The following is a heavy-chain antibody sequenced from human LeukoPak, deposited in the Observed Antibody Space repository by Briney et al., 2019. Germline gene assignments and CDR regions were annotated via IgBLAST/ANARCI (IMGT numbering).Heavy chain of an antibody. D-gene: IGHD6-6*01. J-gene: IGHJ4*02. CDR1: GFTFSSYD. CDR3: ARSEHSSSSFDY. Sequence: GGSLRLSCAASGFTFSSYDMNWVRQAPGKGLEWVSHITRSGTTIYYADSVKGRFTISRDNAKNSLYLQMNSLRAEDTAIYYCARSEHSSSSFDYWGQGTLVTVSS. CDR2: ITRSGTTI. V-gene: IGHV3-48*03.